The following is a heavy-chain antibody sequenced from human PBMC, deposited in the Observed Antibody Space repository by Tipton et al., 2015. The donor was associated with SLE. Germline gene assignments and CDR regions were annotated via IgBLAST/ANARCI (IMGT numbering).Heavy chain of an antibody. CDR2: IYHSGST. Sequence: TLSLTCTVSGDSISSGTYYWNWIRQPAGKELEWIGRIYHSGSTNYNPSLKSRLTMSVDTSKNQFSLKLDSVTAADTAVYYCARPERYWGQGTLVTVAS. CDR3: ARPERY. CDR1: GDSISSGTYY. J-gene: IGHJ4*02. V-gene: IGHV4-61*02. D-gene: IGHD1-1*01.